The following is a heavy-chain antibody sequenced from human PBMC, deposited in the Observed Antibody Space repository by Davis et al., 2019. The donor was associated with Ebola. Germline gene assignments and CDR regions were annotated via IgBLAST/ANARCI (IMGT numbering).Heavy chain of an antibody. D-gene: IGHD6-6*01. V-gene: IGHV3-21*04. Sequence: GESLKISCAASGFTFSGYSMNWVRQAPGKGLEWVSSISISGSYIYYADSVKGRFTISRDNSKNTLYLQMNSLRAEDTAVYYCAKETLYSSSSWLYYYYGMDVWGQGTTVTVAS. CDR3: AKETLYSSSSWLYYYYGMDV. J-gene: IGHJ6*02. CDR2: ISISGSYI. CDR1: GFTFSGYS.